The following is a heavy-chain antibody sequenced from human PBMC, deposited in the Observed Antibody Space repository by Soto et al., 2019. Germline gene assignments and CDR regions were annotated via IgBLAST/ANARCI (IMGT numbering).Heavy chain of an antibody. V-gene: IGHV3-30-3*01. D-gene: IGHD6-19*01. CDR2: ISYDGSNK. J-gene: IGHJ4*02. CDR3: AREVAVAGTSAFDY. Sequence: ESVGGVVQPGRSLRLSCAASGFTFSTYAMHWVRQAPGKGLEWVAVISYDGSNKYFADSVKGRFTISRDNSKNTLYLQMNSLRAEDTAVYYCAREVAVAGTSAFDYWGQGTLVTVSS. CDR1: GFTFSTYA.